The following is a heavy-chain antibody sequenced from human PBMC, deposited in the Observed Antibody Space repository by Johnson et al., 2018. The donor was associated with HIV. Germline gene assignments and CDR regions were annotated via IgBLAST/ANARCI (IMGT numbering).Heavy chain of an antibody. D-gene: IGHD5-18*01. Sequence: QMQLVESGGGVVQPGGSLRLSCAASGFNFNNYGMHWVRQAPGKGLEWVAFIRYDGGDKYYADSVKGRFTISRDISKNTLYLQIDSLRPEDSGVYYCAKGEAQEGWIQLQAYAFDFWGQGTMVTVSS. CDR1: GFNFNNYG. J-gene: IGHJ3*01. V-gene: IGHV3-30*02. CDR2: IRYDGGDK. CDR3: AKGEAQEGWIQLQAYAFDF.